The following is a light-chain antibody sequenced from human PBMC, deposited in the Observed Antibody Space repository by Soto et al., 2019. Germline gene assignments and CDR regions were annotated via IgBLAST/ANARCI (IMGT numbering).Light chain of an antibody. Sequence: ILLTQSPSTLSVSPGERATLSCRARQSVSSNLAWHQQRPGQAPRLLIYGASTRATGVPARFSGGGSGTEFTLTITSLQSEDFEVYWCQQYNNWPLTFGPGTRLEIK. CDR2: GAS. CDR1: QSVSSN. J-gene: IGKJ5*01. CDR3: QQYNNWPLT. V-gene: IGKV3D-15*01.